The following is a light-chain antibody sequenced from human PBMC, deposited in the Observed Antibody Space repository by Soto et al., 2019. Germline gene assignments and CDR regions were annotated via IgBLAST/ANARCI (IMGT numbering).Light chain of an antibody. J-gene: IGLJ1*01. CDR1: SGHSSYA. CDR2: LNSDGSH. CDR3: QTWGTGIRV. Sequence: QSVLTQSPSASASLGASVKLTCTLSSGHSSYAIAWHQQQPEKGPRYLMKLNSDGSHTKGDGIPDRFSGSNSGAERYLTISSLQSEDEADYYCQTWGTGIRVFGTGTKLTVL. V-gene: IGLV4-69*01.